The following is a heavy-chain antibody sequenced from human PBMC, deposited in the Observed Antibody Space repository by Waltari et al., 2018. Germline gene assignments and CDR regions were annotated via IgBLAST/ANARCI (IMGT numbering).Heavy chain of an antibody. D-gene: IGHD5-18*01. CDR1: GGSISSYY. CDR2: IYYSGST. J-gene: IGHJ4*02. V-gene: IGHV4-59*08. Sequence: QVQLQESGPGLVKPSETLSLTCTVSGGSISSYYWSWIRQPPGKGLECIRYIYYSGSTNDNPTLKSRVTNSVDTSKNQCSLKLGSVTAADTAVYYCARQRTARFRYYFDYWGQGTLVTVSS. CDR3: ARQRTARFRYYFDY.